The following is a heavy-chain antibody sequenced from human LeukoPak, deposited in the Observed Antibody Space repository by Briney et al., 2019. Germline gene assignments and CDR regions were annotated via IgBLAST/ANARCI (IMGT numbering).Heavy chain of an antibody. D-gene: IGHD4-17*01. CDR2: VSVDGSHT. CDR3: AKDNGDHAIDY. Sequence: GASLRLSRAAAGLTVITYAMDWGRQAPGEGRGWGAFVSVDGSHTDYGGSVKGRFTISRDNSKNTLYLQMNSLSAEDTAVYYCAKDNGDHAIDYWAQGTMVTVSS. CDR1: GLTVITYA. V-gene: IGHV3-30*18. J-gene: IGHJ4*02.